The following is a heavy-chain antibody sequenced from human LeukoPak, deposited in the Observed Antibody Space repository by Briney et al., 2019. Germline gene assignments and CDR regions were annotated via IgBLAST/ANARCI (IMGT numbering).Heavy chain of an antibody. Sequence: SETLSLTCAVYGGSFSGYYWSWIRQPPGKGLEWIGETNHSGSTNYNPSLKSRVTISVDTSKNQFSLKLSSVTAADTAVYYCALRDGYNYDYWGQGTLVTVSS. CDR3: ALRDGYNYDY. J-gene: IGHJ4*02. V-gene: IGHV4-34*01. CDR1: GGSFSGYY. CDR2: TNHSGST. D-gene: IGHD5-24*01.